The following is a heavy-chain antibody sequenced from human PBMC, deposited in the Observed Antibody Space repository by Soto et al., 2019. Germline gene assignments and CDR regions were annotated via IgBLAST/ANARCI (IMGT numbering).Heavy chain of an antibody. CDR2: IYYSGST. Sequence: SETLSLTCTVSGDSISSSSYYWGWIRQPPGKGLEWIGSIYYSGSTYYNPSLKSRVTVSVDTSKNQFSLKLSSVTAADTAVYYCARLWLEDIVLMVYAPGMDVWGQGTTVTVSS. CDR1: GDSISSSSYY. CDR3: ARLWLEDIVLMVYAPGMDV. D-gene: IGHD2-8*01. J-gene: IGHJ6*02. V-gene: IGHV4-39*01.